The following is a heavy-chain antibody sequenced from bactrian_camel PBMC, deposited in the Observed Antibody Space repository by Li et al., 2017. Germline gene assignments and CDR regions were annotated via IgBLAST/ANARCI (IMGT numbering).Heavy chain of an antibody. J-gene: IGHJ4*01. D-gene: IGHD5*01. V-gene: IGHV3S1*01. CDR3: AKDYVDGLGIEY. CDR2: ISGDSTT. CDR1: GYNYSTYC. Sequence: HVQLVESGGGSVQAGGSLRLSCKASGYNYSTYCMGWFRQAPGKEREGVAAISGDSTTVYADSVKGRFTISRDDAKNTLYLQLNSLKTEDTAMYYCAKDYVDGLGIEYWGQGTQVTVS.